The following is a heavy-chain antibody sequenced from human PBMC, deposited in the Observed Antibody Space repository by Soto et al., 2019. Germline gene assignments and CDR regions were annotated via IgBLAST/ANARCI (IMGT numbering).Heavy chain of an antibody. CDR1: GFTFSNYA. CDR2: IRDSGGST. V-gene: IGHV3-23*01. D-gene: IGHD5-18*01. CDR3: AKILLGYYYGGFDY. J-gene: IGHJ4*02. Sequence: EVQLLESGGGLVQPGGSLRLSCAASGFTFSNYAMSWVRQAPGKGLEWVSTIRDSGGSTYYADSLKGRFTISRDNSKNTLYLQLNSLRAEDTAAYYCAKILLGYYYGGFDYWGQGTLVTVSS.